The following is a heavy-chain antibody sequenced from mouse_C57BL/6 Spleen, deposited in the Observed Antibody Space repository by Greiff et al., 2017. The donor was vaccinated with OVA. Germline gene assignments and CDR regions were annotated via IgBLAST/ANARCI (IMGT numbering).Heavy chain of an antibody. D-gene: IGHD3-2*02. CDR2: IHPNSGST. CDR3: ARPATAQALFAY. V-gene: IGHV1-64*01. CDR1: GYTFTSYW. J-gene: IGHJ3*01. Sequence: QVQLQQPGAELVKPGASVKLSCKASGYTFTSYWMHWVKQRPGQGLEWIGMIHPNSGSTNYNENFKSKATLTVDKSSSTAYMQLSSLTSEDSAVYYCARPATAQALFAYWGQGTLVTVSA.